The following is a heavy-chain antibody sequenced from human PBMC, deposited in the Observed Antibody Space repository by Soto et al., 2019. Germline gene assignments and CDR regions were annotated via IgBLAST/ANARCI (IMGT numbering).Heavy chain of an antibody. Sequence: QVQLVQSGAEVKKPGASVKVSCKASGYTFTSYAMHWVRQAPGQRLEWMGWINAGNGNTKYSQKFQGRVTITKNTSASTAYMELSSLRSEDTDVYYCARGPLRNWFDPWGQGTLVTVSS. J-gene: IGHJ5*02. CDR1: GYTFTSYA. CDR2: INAGNGNT. D-gene: IGHD5-12*01. V-gene: IGHV1-3*01. CDR3: ARGPLRNWFDP.